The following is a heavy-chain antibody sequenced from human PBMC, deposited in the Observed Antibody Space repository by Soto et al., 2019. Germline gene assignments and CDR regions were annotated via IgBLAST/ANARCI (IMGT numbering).Heavy chain of an antibody. V-gene: IGHV3-33*01. Sequence: QIQLVESGGGMVQPGRSLRLSCAASGFIFSSYAMHWVRQAPGKGLEWVAVIWYDGKKKYYVDSVKGRFTISRDNSRNTVNLQMDSLRADDTAVYYCARARATGLYYFDYWGQGTLVTVSS. J-gene: IGHJ4*02. CDR3: ARARATGLYYFDY. CDR2: IWYDGKKK. CDR1: GFIFSSYA.